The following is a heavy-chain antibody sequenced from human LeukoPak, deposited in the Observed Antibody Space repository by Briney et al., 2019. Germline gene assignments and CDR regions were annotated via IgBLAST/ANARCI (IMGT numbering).Heavy chain of an antibody. CDR2: IIPIFGTA. CDR3: ARDLMAVAGNFDY. D-gene: IGHD6-19*01. V-gene: IGHV1-69*13. Sequence: GASVKVSCKASGGSFSSYAITWVRQAPGQGLEWMGGIIPIFGTANYAQKFQGRVTITADESSSTAYMELNSLRSEDTAVYYCARDLMAVAGNFDYWGQGTLVTVSS. CDR1: GGSFSSYA. J-gene: IGHJ4*02.